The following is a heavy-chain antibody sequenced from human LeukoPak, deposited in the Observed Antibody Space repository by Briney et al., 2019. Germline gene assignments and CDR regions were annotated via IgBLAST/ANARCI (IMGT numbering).Heavy chain of an antibody. D-gene: IGHD3-10*01. CDR1: GYTVTGYY. J-gene: IGHJ4*02. CDR2: MNPNSGGT. V-gene: IGHV1-2*02. Sequence: ASVKVSYKASGYTVTGYYMHLVRQAPGQALEWMGWMNPNSGGTNYAQKFQGRVTMTRDTSISTAYMELSRLRSDDTAVYYCARGRIGLLWFGELERWGQGTLVTVSS. CDR3: ARGRIGLLWFGELER.